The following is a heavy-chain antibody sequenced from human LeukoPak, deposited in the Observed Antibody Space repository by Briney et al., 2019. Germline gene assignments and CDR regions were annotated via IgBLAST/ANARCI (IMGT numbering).Heavy chain of an antibody. CDR2: IYYSGST. J-gene: IGHJ6*03. D-gene: IGHD3-22*01. CDR3: ARLVYYYDSSGYSNYYYYMDV. V-gene: IGHV4-59*01. Sequence: SETLSLTCTVSGGSISSYYWSWIRQPPGKGLEWIGYIYYSGSTNYNPSLKIRVTISVDTSKNQFSLKLSSVTAADTAVYYCARLVYYYDSSGYSNYYYYMDVWGKGTTVTVSS. CDR1: GGSISSYY.